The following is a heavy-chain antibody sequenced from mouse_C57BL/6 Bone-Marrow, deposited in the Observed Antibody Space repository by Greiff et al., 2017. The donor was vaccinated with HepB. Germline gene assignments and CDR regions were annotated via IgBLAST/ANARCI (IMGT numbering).Heavy chain of an antibody. CDR3: ARDGPRALWLAY. V-gene: IGHV1-52*01. CDR2: IDPSDSAT. CDR1: GYTFTSYW. J-gene: IGHJ3*01. Sequence: QVQLQQPGAELVRPGSSVKLSCKASGYTFTSYWMHWVKQRPIQGLEWIGNIDPSDSATHYNQKFKDKATLTVDTSSSTAYMQLSSLTSEDSAVYDWARDGPRALWLAYWGQGTLVTVAA. D-gene: IGHD2-3*01.